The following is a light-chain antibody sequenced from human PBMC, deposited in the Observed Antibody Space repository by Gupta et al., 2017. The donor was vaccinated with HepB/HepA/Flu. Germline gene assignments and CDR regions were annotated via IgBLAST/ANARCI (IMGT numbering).Light chain of an antibody. CDR3: MQGTHWPT. J-gene: IGKJ1*01. Sequence: DVVLTQAPLYLTVTLGQPASISCRSSQSLVYSDGNTYLNWFHQRPGQPPRRLIFKVSKRDSGVPDRFSGSGSVTYFTLTISRVEAEDVGLYYCMQGTHWPTFGQGTKVEIK. CDR2: KVS. V-gene: IGKV2-30*01. CDR1: QSLVYSDGNTY.